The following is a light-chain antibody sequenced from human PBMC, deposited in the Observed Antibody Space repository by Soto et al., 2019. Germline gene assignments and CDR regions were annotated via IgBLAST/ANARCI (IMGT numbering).Light chain of an antibody. CDR3: AAWDDNLSGFYV. Sequence: QSLLTQHPSVSGTPGQRVTISCAGSSSNIGSNVVNWYQHLPGRAPKLLIYGHNQRPSGVPDRFSGSKSGTSASLAISGLQSEDEAEYYCAAWDDNLSGFYVFGTGTKVTVL. J-gene: IGLJ1*01. V-gene: IGLV1-44*01. CDR1: SSNIGSNV. CDR2: GHN.